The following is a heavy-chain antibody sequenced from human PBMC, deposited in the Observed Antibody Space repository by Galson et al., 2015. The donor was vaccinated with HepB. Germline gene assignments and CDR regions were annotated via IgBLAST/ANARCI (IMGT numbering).Heavy chain of an antibody. CDR1: GFTFSGSA. Sequence: SLRLSCAASGFTFSGSAMHWVRQASGKGLEWVGRIRSKANSYATAYAASVKGRFTISRDDSKNTAYLQMNSLKIEDTAMYYCTTRPPFGDDAFDIWGQGTMVTVSS. V-gene: IGHV3-73*01. CDR3: TTRPPFGDDAFDI. CDR2: IRSKANSYAT. D-gene: IGHD3-10*01. J-gene: IGHJ3*02.